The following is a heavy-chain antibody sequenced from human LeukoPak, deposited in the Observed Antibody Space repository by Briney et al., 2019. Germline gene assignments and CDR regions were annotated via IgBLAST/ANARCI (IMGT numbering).Heavy chain of an antibody. CDR2: IRSKAYGATT. D-gene: IGHD5-24*01. V-gene: IGHV3-49*03. Sequence: GESLTLSCTVSGFTFGVYAVSWFRHPPGEGREWVGFIRSKAYGATTEYAASGKGRLTISRDDYKSIPYLQMNSLKTEDTAVYYCTRDSLLGDGYRYYFDYWGQGTLVTVSS. J-gene: IGHJ4*02. CDR1: GFTFGVYA. CDR3: TRDSLLGDGYRYYFDY.